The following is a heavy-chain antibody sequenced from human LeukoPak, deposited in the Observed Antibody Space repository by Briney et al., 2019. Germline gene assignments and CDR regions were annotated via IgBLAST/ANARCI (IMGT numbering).Heavy chain of an antibody. CDR2: INQDGSET. CDR3: ARRGNFDY. CDR1: GFTFSSYW. D-gene: IGHD3-16*01. J-gene: IGHJ4*02. Sequence: GGSLRLSCAASGFTFSSYWMSWVRQAPGKGLEWVANINQDGSETYYVESVKGRSTISRDNANNSLYLQMNSLRAEDTAVYYCARRGNFDYWGQGTLVTVSS. V-gene: IGHV3-7*04.